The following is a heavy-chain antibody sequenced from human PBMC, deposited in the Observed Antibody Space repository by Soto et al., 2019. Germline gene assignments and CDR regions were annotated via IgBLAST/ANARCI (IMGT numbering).Heavy chain of an antibody. Sequence: QPGGSLRLSCAASGFTFSSYAMSWVRQAPGKGLEWVSAISGSGGSTYYADSVRGRFTISRDNSKNTLYLQMNSLRAEDTAVYYCAKGLRRTRGIAVASNWFDPWGQGTLVTVSS. CDR3: AKGLRRTRGIAVASNWFDP. D-gene: IGHD6-19*01. J-gene: IGHJ5*02. CDR1: GFTFSSYA. CDR2: ISGSGGST. V-gene: IGHV3-23*01.